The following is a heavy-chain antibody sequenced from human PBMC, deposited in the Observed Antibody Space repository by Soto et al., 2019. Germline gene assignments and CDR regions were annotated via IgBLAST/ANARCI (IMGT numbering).Heavy chain of an antibody. J-gene: IGHJ3*02. Sequence: QVQLVQSGAEVKKPGSSVKVSCKASGGTFSSYAISWVRQAPRQGLEWMGGIIPIFGTANYAQKFQGRVTITADESTSTAYMELSSLRSEDTAVYYCARGRYYDFWSRYDAFDIWGQGTMVTVSS. CDR1: GGTFSSYA. D-gene: IGHD3-3*01. V-gene: IGHV1-69*01. CDR2: IIPIFGTA. CDR3: ARGRYYDFWSRYDAFDI.